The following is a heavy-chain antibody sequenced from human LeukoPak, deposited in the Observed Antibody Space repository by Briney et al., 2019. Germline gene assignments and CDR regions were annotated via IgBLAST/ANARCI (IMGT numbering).Heavy chain of an antibody. CDR3: ARGVDIAGGYFDY. Sequence: SETLSLTCTVSGGSISSSDYYWSWIRQPPGKGLEWIGYIYYSGSTYYNPSLKSRVTISVDTSKNQFSLKLSSVTAADTAVYYCARGVDIAGGYFDYWGQGTLVTVSS. V-gene: IGHV4-30-4*08. CDR1: GGSISSSDYY. J-gene: IGHJ4*02. D-gene: IGHD1-26*01. CDR2: IYYSGST.